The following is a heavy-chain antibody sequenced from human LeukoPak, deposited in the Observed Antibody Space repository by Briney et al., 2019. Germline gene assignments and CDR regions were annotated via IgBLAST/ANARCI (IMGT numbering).Heavy chain of an antibody. CDR1: GFMFSSYV. CDR3: AKEYSDYDYTNLDY. Sequence: GGSLRLSCGASGFMFSSYVMSWVRQAPGKGLEWVSLISGSGGTTYYADSVKGRFTISRDNFKNTLYLQMNNLRAEDTAIYYCAKEYSDYDYTNLDYWGQGTLVTVSS. CDR2: ISGSGGTT. D-gene: IGHD5-12*01. J-gene: IGHJ4*02. V-gene: IGHV3-23*01.